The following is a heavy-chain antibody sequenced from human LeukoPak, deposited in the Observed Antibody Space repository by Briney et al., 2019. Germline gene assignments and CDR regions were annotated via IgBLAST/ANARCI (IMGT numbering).Heavy chain of an antibody. J-gene: IGHJ3*02. Sequence: KPSGTLSLTCAVSGGSISSSNWWSWVRQPPGEGLEWIGYIYYSGSTNYNPSLKSRVTISVDTSKNQFSLKLSSVTAAATAVYYCASSGRTLDAFDIWGQGTMVTVSS. CDR3: ASSGRTLDAFDI. D-gene: IGHD3-10*01. CDR2: IYYSGST. CDR1: GGSISSSNW. V-gene: IGHV4-4*02.